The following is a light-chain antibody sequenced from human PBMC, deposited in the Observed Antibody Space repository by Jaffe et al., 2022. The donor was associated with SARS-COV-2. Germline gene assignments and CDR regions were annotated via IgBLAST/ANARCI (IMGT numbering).Light chain of an antibody. V-gene: IGKV1-39*01. CDR1: QNITNY. J-gene: IGKJ4*01. CDR3: QQPYSIPFT. CDR2: AAS. Sequence: DIQMTQSPSSLSASVGDRVTITCRASQNITNYLNWYRQKPGKAPNLLIYAASSLQSGVPSRFSGSGSGTDFTLTISSLQPEDFATYYCQQPYSIPFTFGGGTKVDIK.